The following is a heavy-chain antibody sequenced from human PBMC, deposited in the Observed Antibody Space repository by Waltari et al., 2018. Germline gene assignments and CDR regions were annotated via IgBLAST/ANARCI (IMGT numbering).Heavy chain of an antibody. CDR2: INNDGTST. D-gene: IGHD3-9*01. CDR3: TRAGYYRFDY. CDR1: GFTFSSYW. V-gene: IGHV3-74*01. Sequence: EVQLVESGGGLVQPGGSLRLSCVASGFTFSSYWMHWVRQAPGKGRVWVSRINNDGTSTSCADSVKGRFTISRDNAKNTLYLQMNSLRAEDTAVYYCTRAGYYRFDYWGQGTLATVSS. J-gene: IGHJ4*02.